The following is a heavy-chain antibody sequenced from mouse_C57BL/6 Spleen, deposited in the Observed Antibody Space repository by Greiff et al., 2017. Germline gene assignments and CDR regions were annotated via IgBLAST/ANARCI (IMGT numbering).Heavy chain of an antibody. CDR2: INPSTGGT. CDR3: ARKAYYGSSYDAMDY. D-gene: IGHD1-1*01. J-gene: IGHJ4*01. CDR1: GYSFTGYY. Sequence: EVKLQESGPELVKPGASVKISCKASGYSFTGYYMNWVKQSPEKSLEWIGEINPSTGGTTYNQKFKAKATLTVDKSSSTAYMQLKSLTSEDSAVYYCARKAYYGSSYDAMDYWGQGTSVTVSS. V-gene: IGHV1-42*01.